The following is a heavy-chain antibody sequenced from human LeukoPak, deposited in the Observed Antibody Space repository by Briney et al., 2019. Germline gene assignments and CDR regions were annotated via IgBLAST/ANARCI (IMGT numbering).Heavy chain of an antibody. V-gene: IGHV1-69*05. D-gene: IGHD5-18*01. CDR3: ASQRYSNGVYDAFDI. CDR2: IIPIFGTA. CDR1: GGTFSSYA. J-gene: IGHJ3*02. Sequence: ASVKVSCKASGGTFSSYAISWVRQAPGQGLEWMGRIIPIFGTANYAQKFQGRVTITTDESTSTAYMELSSLRSEDTAVYYCASQRYSNGVYDAFDIWGQGTMVTVSS.